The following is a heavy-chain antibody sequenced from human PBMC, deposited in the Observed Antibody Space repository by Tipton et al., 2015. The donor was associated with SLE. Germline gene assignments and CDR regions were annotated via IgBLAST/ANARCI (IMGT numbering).Heavy chain of an antibody. CDR2: IYYRGSP. D-gene: IGHD3-16*02. Sequence: LRLSCTVSGGSISSYYCIWIRQPPGKGLEWIGSIYYRGSPYYNPSLKSRVTISVDTSKNQFSLKLTSVTAADTALYYCAAGHTFGGVIVIWGQGTLVTVSS. CDR3: AAGHTFGGVIVI. CDR1: GGSISSYY. J-gene: IGHJ4*02. V-gene: IGHV4-39*07.